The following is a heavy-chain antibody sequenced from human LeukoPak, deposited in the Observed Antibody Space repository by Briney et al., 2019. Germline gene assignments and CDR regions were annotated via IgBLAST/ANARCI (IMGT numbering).Heavy chain of an antibody. D-gene: IGHD5-18*01. CDR1: GGTFSSYA. CDR3: ARLDSYLAFDI. Sequence: SVKVSCKASGGTFSSYAIIWVRQAPGQGLEWMGRIIPILGIANYAQKFQGRVTITADKSTSTAYMELSSLRSEDTAVYYCARLDSYLAFDIWGQGTMVTVSS. J-gene: IGHJ3*02. CDR2: IIPILGIA. V-gene: IGHV1-69*04.